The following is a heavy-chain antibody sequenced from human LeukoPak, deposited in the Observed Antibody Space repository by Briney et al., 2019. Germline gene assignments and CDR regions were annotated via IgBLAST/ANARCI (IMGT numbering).Heavy chain of an antibody. CDR2: ISGSGGST. CDR3: ATTYGGIPHGHVN. D-gene: IGHD4-23*01. V-gene: IGHV3-23*01. J-gene: IGHJ4*02. CDR1: GFTFSSYA. Sequence: GGSLRLSCAASGFTFSSYAMSWVRQARGKGLEWVSAISGSGGSTYYADSVKGRFTISRDNSKNTLYLQMNSLRAEDTAVYYCATTYGGIPHGHVNWGQGTLVTVSS.